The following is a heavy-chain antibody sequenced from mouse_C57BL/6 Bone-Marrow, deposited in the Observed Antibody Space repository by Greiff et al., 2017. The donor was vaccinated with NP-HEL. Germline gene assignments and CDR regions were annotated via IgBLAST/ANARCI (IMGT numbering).Heavy chain of an antibody. J-gene: IGHJ1*03. CDR3: ARGGLPSSYFDV. CDR1: GFSLSTFGMG. D-gene: IGHD2-4*01. V-gene: IGHV8-8*01. Sequence: QVQLKESGPGILQPSQTLSLTCSFSGFSLSTFGMGVGWIRQPSGNGLEWLAHLWGGDDKYYNPALKIRLTISKDTSKNQVFRKIANVYTADSAAKYCARGGLPSSYFDVWGTGTTVTVSS. CDR2: LWGGDDK.